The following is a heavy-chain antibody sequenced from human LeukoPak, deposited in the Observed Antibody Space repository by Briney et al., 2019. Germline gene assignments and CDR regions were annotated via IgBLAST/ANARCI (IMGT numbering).Heavy chain of an antibody. CDR3: ARDQETMIVVPFDF. CDR1: GFTFSTYV. Sequence: GGSLRLSCAASGFTFSTYVMHWVRQAPGKGLEYVSGITSHGDSTYYADSVKGRFTISRDNSKNTLYLQMGSLRAEDMAAYYCARDQETMIVVPFDFWGQGVLVTVSS. V-gene: IGHV3-64*02. D-gene: IGHD3-22*01. CDR2: ITSHGDST. J-gene: IGHJ4*02.